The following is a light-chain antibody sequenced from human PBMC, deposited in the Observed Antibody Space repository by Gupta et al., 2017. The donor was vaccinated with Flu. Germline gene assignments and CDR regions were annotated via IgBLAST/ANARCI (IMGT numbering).Light chain of an antibody. CDR2: DGN. CDR1: SSDVGSYNL. Sequence: QSVLTQPASVSASPGQSITISCTGTSSDVGSYNLVSWYQQRPGAAPKLVIYDGNKRPSGVSERFSGSKSGTTASLTISGLQPEDEADYYCDSHEGSGTSEGVFGGGTKLTVL. V-gene: IGLV2-23*01. J-gene: IGLJ3*02. CDR3: DSHEGSGTSEGV.